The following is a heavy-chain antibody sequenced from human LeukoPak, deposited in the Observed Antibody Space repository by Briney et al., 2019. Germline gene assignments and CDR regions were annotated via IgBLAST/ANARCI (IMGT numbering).Heavy chain of an antibody. V-gene: IGHV1-69*04. CDR1: GDTFSSYG. CDR2: IIPILDMP. Sequence: GASVKVSCKASGDTFSSYGFSWVRQAPGQGLEWMGRIIPILDMPTYTQKFKDRVTITADKSTSTVYMEVSSLTSEDTAVYYCARAHPKGFVSSWDYWGQGTLVTVSS. J-gene: IGHJ4*02. D-gene: IGHD6-13*01. CDR3: ARAHPKGFVSSWDY.